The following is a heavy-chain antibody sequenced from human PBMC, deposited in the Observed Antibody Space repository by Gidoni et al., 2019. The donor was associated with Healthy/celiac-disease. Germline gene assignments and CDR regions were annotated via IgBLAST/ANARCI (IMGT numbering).Heavy chain of an antibody. Sequence: SSSSYYWGWIRQPPGKGLAWIGSIYYSGDTDYTPSVKSRVTISVDTSKNQFSLKRSSVTAADTAVYYCARQREAMVFGPWGQGTLVTVSS. CDR3: ARQREAMVFGP. CDR2: IYYSGDT. V-gene: IGHV4-39*01. D-gene: IGHD5-18*01. J-gene: IGHJ5*02. CDR1: SSSSYY.